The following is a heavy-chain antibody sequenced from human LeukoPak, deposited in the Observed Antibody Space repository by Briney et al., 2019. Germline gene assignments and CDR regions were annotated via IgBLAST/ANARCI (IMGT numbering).Heavy chain of an antibody. CDR2: IYSGGST. D-gene: IGHD3-3*01. Sequence: GGSLRLSCAASGFTFSSFAMSWVRQAPGKGLEWVSVIYSGGSTYYSDSVKGRFTISRDNSKNTLYLQMNSLSAEDTAVYYCAKGRDFHFEYWGQGTLVTVSS. CDR1: GFTFSSFA. J-gene: IGHJ4*02. CDR3: AKGRDFHFEY. V-gene: IGHV3-66*01.